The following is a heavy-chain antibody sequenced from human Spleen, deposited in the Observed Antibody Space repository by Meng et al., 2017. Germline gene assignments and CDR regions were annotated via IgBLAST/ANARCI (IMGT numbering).Heavy chain of an antibody. J-gene: IGHJ4*02. CDR1: GASISRYY. V-gene: IGHV4-59*01. CDR3: ARKFSGYSSAFDY. Sequence: SETLSLTCTVSGASISRYYWSWIRQPPGKGLEWIGYFYYSGSTNYNPSLKSRVTISVDTSKNQFSLKLSSVTAADTAVYYCARKFSGYSSAFDYWGQGTLVTVSS. D-gene: IGHD3-22*01. CDR2: FYYSGST.